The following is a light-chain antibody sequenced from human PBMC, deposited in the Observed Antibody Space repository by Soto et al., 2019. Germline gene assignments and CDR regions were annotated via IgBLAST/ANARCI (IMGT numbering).Light chain of an antibody. V-gene: IGKV3-20*01. CDR2: GAS. Sequence: IVLTQSPGTLSLSPGERATLSCRASQSISSSYLAWYQQNPGQAPRLLIYGASSRAAGIPDRFSGSGSGTHFILTLSRLEPEDFAVYYCQQYGSSWTFGQGTKVEIK. CDR1: QSISSSY. CDR3: QQYGSSWT. J-gene: IGKJ1*01.